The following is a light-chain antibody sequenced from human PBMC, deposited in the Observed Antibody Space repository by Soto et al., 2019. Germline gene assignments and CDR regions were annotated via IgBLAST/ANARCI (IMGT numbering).Light chain of an antibody. J-gene: IGLJ1*01. CDR1: SSDVGAYNL. V-gene: IGLV2-23*01. Sequence: QSALTQPASVSGSPEQSITISCTGTSSDVGAYNLVSWYQQHPGKAPRLIIYEGSKRPSGISHRFSGSKSDNTASLTISGLQAEDEADYYCCSYAGSYTFVFGIGTKLTVL. CDR2: EGS. CDR3: CSYAGSYTFV.